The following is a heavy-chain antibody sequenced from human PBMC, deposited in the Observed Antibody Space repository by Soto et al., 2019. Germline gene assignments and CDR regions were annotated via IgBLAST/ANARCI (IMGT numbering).Heavy chain of an antibody. Sequence: EVQLVESGGGLVKAGGSLRLSCAASGFTFSSYSMNWVRQAPGKGLEWVSSISSSSSYIYYADSVKGRFTISRDNAKNSLYLQMNSLRAEDTAVYYCAREPRGLDGYYYGMDVWGQGTTVTVSS. CDR1: GFTFSSYS. CDR2: ISSSSSYI. CDR3: AREPRGLDGYYYGMDV. J-gene: IGHJ6*02. V-gene: IGHV3-21*01. D-gene: IGHD6-19*01.